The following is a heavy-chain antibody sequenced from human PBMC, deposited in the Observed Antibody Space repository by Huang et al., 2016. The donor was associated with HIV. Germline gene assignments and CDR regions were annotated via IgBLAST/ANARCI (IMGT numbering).Heavy chain of an antibody. V-gene: IGHV3-30*02. CDR1: GFPFSAYG. D-gene: IGHD6-13*01. CDR2: IRYDGNND. Sequence: QVRLLESGGGVVQPGASLTLSCSASGFPFSAYGIEWVRQVPGKGQEWVSFIRYDGNNDYLIGSVKGLFTISSDNSNNTLYLRMNSLRPEDTAVYYCVKERGSSRARSSFDFWGQGTSVIVSS. J-gene: IGHJ3*01. CDR3: VKERGSSRARSSFDF.